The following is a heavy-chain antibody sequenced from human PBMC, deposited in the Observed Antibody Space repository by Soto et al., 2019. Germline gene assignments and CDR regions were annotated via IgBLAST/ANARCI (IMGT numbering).Heavy chain of an antibody. CDR3: AKATSATRTGSTCYSFDY. J-gene: IGHJ4*02. CDR2: IWYDGSKK. Sequence: PGVSLRLSCAAAGCTFSRYGFNWVRQSPGKGLEWVAGIWYDGSKKIYADSVKGRFTISRDNSEDTVYLQMNSLRPEDTALYYCAKATSATRTGSTCYSFDYWGQGTRVTVSS. V-gene: IGHV3-33*06. CDR1: GCTFSRYG. D-gene: IGHD2-21*01.